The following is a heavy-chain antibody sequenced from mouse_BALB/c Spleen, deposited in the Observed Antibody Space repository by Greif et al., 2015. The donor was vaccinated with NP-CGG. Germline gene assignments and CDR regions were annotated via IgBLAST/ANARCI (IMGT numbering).Heavy chain of an antibody. J-gene: IGHJ1*01. CDR2: IRNKANGYTT. Sequence: EVKVVESGGGLVQPGGSLRLSCATSGFTFTDYYMSWVRQPPGKALEWLGFIRNKANGYTTEYSASVKGRFTISRDNSQSILYLQMNTLRAEDSATYYCARDYYGSSYWYFDVWGAGTTVTVSS. CDR1: GFTFTDYY. CDR3: ARDYYGSSYWYFDV. V-gene: IGHV7-3*02. D-gene: IGHD1-1*01.